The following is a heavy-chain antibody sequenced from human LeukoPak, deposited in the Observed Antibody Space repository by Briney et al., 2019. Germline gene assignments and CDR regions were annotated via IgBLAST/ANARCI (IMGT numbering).Heavy chain of an antibody. J-gene: IGHJ4*02. Sequence: GGSLRLSCAASGFTFSNAWMSWVRQAPGKGLEWVSAISGSGGSTYYADSVKGRFTISRDNSKNTLYLQMNSLRAEDTAVYYCAKSTTVTDLGDYWGQETLVTVSS. CDR2: ISGSGGST. D-gene: IGHD4-17*01. V-gene: IGHV3-23*01. CDR3: AKSTTVTDLGDY. CDR1: GFTFSNAW.